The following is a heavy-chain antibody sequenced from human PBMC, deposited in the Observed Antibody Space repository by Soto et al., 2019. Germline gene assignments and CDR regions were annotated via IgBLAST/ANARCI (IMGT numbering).Heavy chain of an antibody. V-gene: IGHV1-69*13. CDR3: ARVGDYDILTVP. J-gene: IGHJ5*02. Sequence: SVKVSCKASGGTFSSYAISWVRQAPGQGLEWMGGIIPIFGTANYAQKFQGRVTITADESTSTAYMELSSLRSEDTAVYYCARVGDYDILTVPWGQGTLVTVSS. CDR2: IIPIFGTA. D-gene: IGHD3-9*01. CDR1: GGTFSSYA.